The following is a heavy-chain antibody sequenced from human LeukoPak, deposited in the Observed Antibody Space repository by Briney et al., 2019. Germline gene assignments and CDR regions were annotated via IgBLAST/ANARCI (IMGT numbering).Heavy chain of an antibody. Sequence: SETLSLTCTVSGGSISNSNHYWGWVRQPPGKGLEWLGTIYYSGNTYYSPSLKSRVTISVDTSKNQFSLRLSSVTAADTAVYFCMRHEEEDGYNAKPFDSWGQGTLVTISS. V-gene: IGHV4-39*01. CDR2: IYYSGNT. CDR3: MRHEEEDGYNAKPFDS. CDR1: GGSISNSNHY. D-gene: IGHD5-24*01. J-gene: IGHJ4*02.